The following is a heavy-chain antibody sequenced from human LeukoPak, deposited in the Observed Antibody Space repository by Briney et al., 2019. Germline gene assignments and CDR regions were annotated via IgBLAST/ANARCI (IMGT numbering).Heavy chain of an antibody. V-gene: IGHV3-21*01. CDR2: ISSSSSYI. CDR3: ASLWISNYMDV. CDR1: GFTFSSYS. Sequence: GSLRLSCAASGFTFSSYSMNWVRQAPGTGLEWVSSISSSSSYIYYADSVKGRFTISRDNAKNSLYLQMNSLRAEDTAVYYCASLWISNYMDVWGKGTTVTVSS. D-gene: IGHD1-1*01. J-gene: IGHJ6*03.